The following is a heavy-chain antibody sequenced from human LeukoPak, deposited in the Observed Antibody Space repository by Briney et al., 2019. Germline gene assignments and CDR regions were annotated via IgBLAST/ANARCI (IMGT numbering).Heavy chain of an antibody. D-gene: IGHD3-16*02. CDR1: GFTFSSYG. V-gene: IGHV3-30*18. CDR3: AKAFGGVIVPEDAFDI. Sequence: GGSLRLSCAASGFTFSSYGMHWVRQAPGKGLEWVAVISYDGSNKYYADSVKGRFTISRDNSKNTLYLQMNSLRAEDTAVYYCAKAFGGVIVPEDAFDIWGQGTMVTVSS. CDR2: ISYDGSNK. J-gene: IGHJ3*02.